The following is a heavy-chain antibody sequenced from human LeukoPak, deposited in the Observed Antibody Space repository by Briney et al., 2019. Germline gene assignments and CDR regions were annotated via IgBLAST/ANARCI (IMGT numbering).Heavy chain of an antibody. V-gene: IGHV1-69*05. D-gene: IGHD1-14*01. CDR1: GYTFTSYG. Sequence: SVKVSCKASGYTFTSYGISWVRQAPGQGLEWMGGIIPIFGTANYAQKFQGRVTITTDEFTSTAYMELSSLRSEDTTVYYCARETADYYYYMDVWGKGTTVTVSS. J-gene: IGHJ6*03. CDR3: ARETADYYYYMDV. CDR2: IIPIFGTA.